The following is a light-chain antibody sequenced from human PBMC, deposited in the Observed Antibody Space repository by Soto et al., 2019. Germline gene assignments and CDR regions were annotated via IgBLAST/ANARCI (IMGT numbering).Light chain of an antibody. CDR1: QSVSSSY. CDR3: QQYGSSLIT. CDR2: GAS. J-gene: IGKJ5*01. V-gene: IGKV3-20*01. Sequence: EIVLTQSPGTLSLSPGERATLSCRASQSVSSSYLAWYQQKPGQAPRLLIYGASSRATGIPDRFSGSGSGTDFTLTISRLEPEDFAVYYCQQYGSSLITFGQGTRPEIQ.